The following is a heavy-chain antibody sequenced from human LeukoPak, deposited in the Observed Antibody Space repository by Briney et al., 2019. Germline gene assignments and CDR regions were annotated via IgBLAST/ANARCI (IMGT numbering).Heavy chain of an antibody. Sequence: GGSLRLSCAASGFTFSSYSMNWVRQAPGKGLEWVSYIGISSSTIDYADSVKGRFTISRDNPKNSLYLQMNSLRAEDTAVYYCAKKSAMGWFDPWGQGTLVTVSS. J-gene: IGHJ5*02. V-gene: IGHV3-48*01. D-gene: IGHD2-2*01. CDR2: IGISSSTI. CDR1: GFTFSSYS. CDR3: AKKSAMGWFDP.